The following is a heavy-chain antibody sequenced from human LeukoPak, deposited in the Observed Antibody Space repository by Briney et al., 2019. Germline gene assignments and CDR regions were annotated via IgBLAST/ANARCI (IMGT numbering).Heavy chain of an antibody. CDR3: ARGVTPTRNDY. Sequence: PGGSLRLSCEVSGFTFSTYSMNWVRQAPGKGLEWVSSISSSSSYIYYADSVKGRFTISRDNAKNSLYLQMNSLRAEDTAVYYCARGVTPTRNDYWGQGTLVTVSS. V-gene: IGHV3-21*01. J-gene: IGHJ4*02. D-gene: IGHD1-14*01. CDR2: ISSSSSYI. CDR1: GFTFSTYS.